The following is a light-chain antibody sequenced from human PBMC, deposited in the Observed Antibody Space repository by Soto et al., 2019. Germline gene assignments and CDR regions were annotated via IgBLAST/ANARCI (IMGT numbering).Light chain of an antibody. V-gene: IGLV1-40*01. J-gene: IGLJ2*01. CDR3: QSYDSSLSGYVI. CDR1: SSNIETPYD. Sequence: QSVLTQPPSVSGAPGQRVTISCTGSSSNIETPYDVHWYQQLPGTAPKLLIYGNNNRPSGVPDRFSGSKSGTSASLAITGLQAEDEADYYCQSYDSSLSGYVIFGGGTQLTVL. CDR2: GNN.